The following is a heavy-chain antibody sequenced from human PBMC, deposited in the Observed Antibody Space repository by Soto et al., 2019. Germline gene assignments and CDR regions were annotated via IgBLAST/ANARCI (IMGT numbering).Heavy chain of an antibody. D-gene: IGHD3-10*01. CDR1: GYTFTSYA. CDR3: ARAHMVRGAYYFDY. V-gene: IGHV1-3*01. J-gene: IGHJ4*02. Sequence: QVQLVQSGAEVKKPGASVKVSCKASGYTFTSYAMHWVRQAPGQRLEWMGWINAGNGNTKYSQKFQGRVTITRDTSASTAYMELSSLRSEDTAVYYCARAHMVRGAYYFDYWGQGTLVTVSS. CDR2: INAGNGNT.